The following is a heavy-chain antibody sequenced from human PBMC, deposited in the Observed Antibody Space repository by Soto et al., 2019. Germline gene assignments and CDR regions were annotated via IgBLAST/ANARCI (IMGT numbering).Heavy chain of an antibody. V-gene: IGHV6-1*01. D-gene: IGHD1-1*01. CDR2: TYYRSKWYN. CDR1: GDSVSSNSAA. J-gene: IGHJ2*01. CDR3: ARWRGEQYNWNDSSYFDL. Sequence: SQTLSLTCAISGDSVSSNSAAWNWIRQSPSRGLEWLGRTYYRSKWYNDYAVSVKSRITINPDTSKNQFSLQLNSVTPEDTAVYYCARWRGEQYNWNDSSYFDLWGRGTLVTVSS.